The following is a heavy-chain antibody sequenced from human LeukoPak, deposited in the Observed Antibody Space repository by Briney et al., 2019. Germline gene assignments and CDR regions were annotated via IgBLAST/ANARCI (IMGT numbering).Heavy chain of an antibody. CDR3: AGGIVVVTEPYYFDY. CDR1: GGSISSGGYY. Sequence: PSQTLSLTCTVSGGSISSGGYYWSWIHQHPGKGLEWIGYIYYSGSTYYNPSLKSRVTISVDTSKNQFSLKLSSVTAADTAVHYCAGGIVVVTEPYYFDYWGQGTLVTVSS. V-gene: IGHV4-31*03. D-gene: IGHD2-21*02. J-gene: IGHJ4*02. CDR2: IYYSGST.